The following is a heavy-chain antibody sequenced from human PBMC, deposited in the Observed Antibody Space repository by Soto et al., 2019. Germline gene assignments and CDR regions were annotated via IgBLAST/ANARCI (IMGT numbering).Heavy chain of an antibody. D-gene: IGHD1-26*01. Sequence: GGSLRLSCAASGFTFSSYAMSWVRQAPGKGLEWVSAISGSGGSTYYADSVKGRFTISRDNSKNTLYLQMNSLRAEDTAVYYCAKAGEGYGGSYQTEHYYYYYYMDVWGKGTTVTVSS. V-gene: IGHV3-23*01. J-gene: IGHJ6*03. CDR3: AKAGEGYGGSYQTEHYYYYYYMDV. CDR2: ISGSGGST. CDR1: GFTFSSYA.